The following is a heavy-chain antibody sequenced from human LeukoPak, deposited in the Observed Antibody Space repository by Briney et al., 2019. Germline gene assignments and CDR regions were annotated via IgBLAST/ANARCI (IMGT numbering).Heavy chain of an antibody. V-gene: IGHV1-46*01. J-gene: IGHJ6*02. D-gene: IGHD6-6*01. Sequence: PGGSLRLSCAASGFTFTSYYMHWVRQAPGQGLEWMGIINPSGGSTSYAQKFQGRVTMTRDTSTSTVYMELSSLRSEDTAVYYCAREVDEYSSYYGMDVWGQGTTVTVSS. CDR3: AREVDEYSSYYGMDV. CDR2: INPSGGST. CDR1: GFTFTSYY.